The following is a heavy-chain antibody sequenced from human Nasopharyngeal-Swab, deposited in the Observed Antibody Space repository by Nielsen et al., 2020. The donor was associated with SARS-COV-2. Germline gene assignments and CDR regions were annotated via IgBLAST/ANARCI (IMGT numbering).Heavy chain of an antibody. CDR3: ARDLSEESGYGGY. CDR2: ISPSGNYV. Sequence: GGSLRFSCAASGFTFSAYAMNWVRQAPGKGLEWVSSISPSGNYVFYEDSVKGRFTISRDNAKNSLFLQMNSLRAEDTGVYYCARDLSEESGYGGYWGQGTLVTVSS. V-gene: IGHV3-21*06. J-gene: IGHJ4*02. D-gene: IGHD5-12*01. CDR1: GFTFSAYA.